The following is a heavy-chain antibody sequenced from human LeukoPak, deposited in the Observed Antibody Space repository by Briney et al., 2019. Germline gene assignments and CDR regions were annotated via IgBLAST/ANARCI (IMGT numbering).Heavy chain of an antibody. Sequence: PAASVKVSCTASGYTFTSYDINWVRQATGQGLEWMGWMNPNSGNTGYAQKFQGRVTMTRNTSISTAYMELSSLRSDDTAVYYCARYTSGRLNPGFYHYYMDVWGKGTTVTVSS. CDR1: GYTFTSYD. J-gene: IGHJ6*03. CDR2: MNPNSGNT. V-gene: IGHV1-8*01. CDR3: ARYTSGRLNPGFYHYYMDV. D-gene: IGHD6-19*01.